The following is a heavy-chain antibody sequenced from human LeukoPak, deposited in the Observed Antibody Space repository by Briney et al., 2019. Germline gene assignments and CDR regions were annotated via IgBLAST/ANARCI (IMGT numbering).Heavy chain of an antibody. D-gene: IGHD2-8*01. CDR1: GFTFTSSA. CDR3: AANLKGYCTNGVCGFDY. J-gene: IGHJ4*02. V-gene: IGHV1-58*02. CDR2: IVVGSGNT. Sequence: TSVKVSCKASGFTFTSSAMQWVRQARGQRLEWIGWIVVGSGNTNYAQKFQERVTITRDMSTSTAYMELSSLRSEDTAVYYCAANLKGYCTNGVCGFDYWGQGTLVTFSS.